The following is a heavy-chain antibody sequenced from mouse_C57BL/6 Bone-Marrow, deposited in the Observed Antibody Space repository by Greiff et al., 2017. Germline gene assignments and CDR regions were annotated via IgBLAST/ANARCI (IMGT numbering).Heavy chain of an antibody. D-gene: IGHD2-4*01. CDR1: GFNIKDYY. J-gene: IGHJ3*01. CDR2: IDPEDGET. Sequence: VQLKESGAELVKPGASVKLSCTASGFNIKDYYMHWVKQRTEQGLEWIGRIDPEDGETKYAPKFQGKATRTADTSSNTAYLQLSSLTSEDTAVYYGACYYYDYGAWFAYWGQGTLVTVSA. CDR3: ACYYYDYGAWFAY. V-gene: IGHV14-2*01.